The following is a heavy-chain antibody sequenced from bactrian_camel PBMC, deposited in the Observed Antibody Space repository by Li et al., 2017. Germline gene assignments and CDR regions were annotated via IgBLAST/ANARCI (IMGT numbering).Heavy chain of an antibody. Sequence: CAASGFIFSNYMSWVRQAPGKGLEWVAEIRSDGTEATYTDSVKGRFAISRDGAQDTVSLQMASLKSEDTALYYCATGRLTGYGGTWYIDGTLWYWGQGTQ. CDR2: IRSDGTEA. J-gene: IGHJ4*01. CDR1: GFIFSNY. CDR3: ATGRLTGYGGTWYIDGTLWY. V-gene: IGHV3-2*01. D-gene: IGHD6*01.